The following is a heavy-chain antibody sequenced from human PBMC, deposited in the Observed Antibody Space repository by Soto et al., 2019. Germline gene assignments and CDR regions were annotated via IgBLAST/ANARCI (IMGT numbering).Heavy chain of an antibody. Sequence: PGGSLRLSCAASGLTFSRDTLHWVRQAPGKGLEWVALISYDGGNKYYADSVEGRVTISRDNSNNMLYLQMDRLRPEDTAVYYWIRGTRYSNGVFDYGGPGTLATV. V-gene: IGHV3-30-3*01. CDR3: IRGTRYSNGVFDY. CDR2: ISYDGGNK. CDR1: GLTFSRDT. D-gene: IGHD5-12*01. J-gene: IGHJ4*02.